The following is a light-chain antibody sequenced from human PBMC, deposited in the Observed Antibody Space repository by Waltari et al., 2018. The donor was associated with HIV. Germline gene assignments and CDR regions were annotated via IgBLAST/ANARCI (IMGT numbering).Light chain of an antibody. J-gene: IGLJ2*01. CDR3: QSYDSSLRASV. CDR1: RSTIGAGYF. CDR2: SDI. Sequence: QSALTQPPSVSGAPGQRVTISCTGNRSTIGAGYFGHWYQHLPGTAPKLLVYSDINRPSGVPDRFSGSKSGTSASLVITGLQAEDEADYYCQSYDSSLRASVFGGGTKLTVL. V-gene: IGLV1-40*01.